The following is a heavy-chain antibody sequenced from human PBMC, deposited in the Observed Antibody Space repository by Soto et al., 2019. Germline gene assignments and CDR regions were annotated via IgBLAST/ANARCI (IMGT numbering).Heavy chain of an antibody. D-gene: IGHD2-2*01. CDR2: ITPMLDTV. J-gene: IGHJ6*02. CDR1: GGICSSYT. Sequence: QVQLVQSGAEVKKAGSSVQVSCRASGGICSSYTISWVRQAPGQGLEWMGGITPMLDTVKYGEKFQGRVTITADEYTSTAYLELSSLRSEDTAVYYCAKAHYSNPFYGMDVWGQGTTVTVSS. CDR3: AKAHYSNPFYGMDV. V-gene: IGHV1-69*01.